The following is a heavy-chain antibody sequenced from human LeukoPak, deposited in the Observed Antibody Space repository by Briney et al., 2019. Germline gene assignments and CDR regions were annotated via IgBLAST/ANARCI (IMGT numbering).Heavy chain of an antibody. J-gene: IGHJ5*02. D-gene: IGHD6-13*01. CDR3: ARSGSWYVGP. CDR1: GGSISSSAYY. V-gene: IGHV4-39*01. CDR2: ISYSGNT. Sequence: SETLSLTCTVSGGSISSSAYYWGWVRQPPGKGLEWIGSISYSGNTYYNPSLKSRVTISVDTSKNQFSLDLNSVTPEDTAVYYCARSGSWYVGPWGQGTLDTVSS.